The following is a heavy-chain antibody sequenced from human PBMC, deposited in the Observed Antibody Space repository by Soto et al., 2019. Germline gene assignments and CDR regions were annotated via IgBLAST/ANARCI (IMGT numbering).Heavy chain of an antibody. D-gene: IGHD4-17*01. CDR3: AREAGGDYLSDDYFDY. J-gene: IGHJ4*02. CDR2: IYSGGST. CDR1: GFTVSSNY. Sequence: GGSLRLSCAASGFTVSSNYMSWVRQAPGKGLEWVSVIYSGGSTYYADSVKGRFTISRDNSKNTLYLQMNSLRAEDTAVYYCAREAGGDYLSDDYFDYWGQGTLVTVSS. V-gene: IGHV3-66*01.